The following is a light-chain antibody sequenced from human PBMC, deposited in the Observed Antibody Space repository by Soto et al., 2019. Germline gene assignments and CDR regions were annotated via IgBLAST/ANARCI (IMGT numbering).Light chain of an antibody. V-gene: IGLV2-23*02. CDR1: SIDVGTYNF. CDR3: CSYVGSNYV. J-gene: IGLJ1*01. Sequence: QSVLTQPASVSGSPGQSITISCTGTSIDVGTYNFVSWFQQHPGEAPKLMIYEVSKRPSGVSNRFSGSKSGNTASLTISGLQAEDEADYYCCSYVGSNYVFGTGTKVTVL. CDR2: EVS.